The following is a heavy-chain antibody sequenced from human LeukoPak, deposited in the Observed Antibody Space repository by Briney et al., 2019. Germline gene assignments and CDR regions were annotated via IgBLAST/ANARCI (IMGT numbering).Heavy chain of an antibody. CDR3: ARVGDIVATISLDY. V-gene: IGHV3-21*01. D-gene: IGHD5-12*01. Sequence: GGSLRLSCAASGFTFSSYSMNWVRQAPGKGLEWVSSISSSSSYIYYADSVKGRFTISRGNAKNSLYLQMNSLRAEDTAVYYGARVGDIVATISLDYWGQGTLVTVSS. J-gene: IGHJ4*02. CDR2: ISSSSSYI. CDR1: GFTFSSYS.